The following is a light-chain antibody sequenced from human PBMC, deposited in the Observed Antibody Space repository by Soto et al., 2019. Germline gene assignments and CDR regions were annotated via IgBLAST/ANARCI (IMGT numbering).Light chain of an antibody. CDR3: QVWDSSTVV. J-gene: IGLJ2*01. CDR2: RDS. Sequence: SCELAHPLSVSLALGHTSRITFGGNKIGSKNVHWYQQKPGQDHVLVIYRDSNRPSGIPERFSGSNSGKTATLTISRAQAGDEADYYCQVWDSSTVVFGGGTQLPVL. V-gene: IGLV3-9*01. CDR1: KIGSKN.